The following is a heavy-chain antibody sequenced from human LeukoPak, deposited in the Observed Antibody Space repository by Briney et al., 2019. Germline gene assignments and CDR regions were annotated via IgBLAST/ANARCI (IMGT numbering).Heavy chain of an antibody. CDR3: ARDKGKGAYFDY. CDR1: GFTFSSYG. J-gene: IGHJ4*02. CDR2: ILLDGNNK. Sequence: PGRSLRLSCAASGFTFSSYGMHWVRQAPGKGLEWLAHILLDGNNKYIGDSVKGRFTISRDNSKNTLYLQMNSLRAEDTAVYYCARDKGKGAYFDYWGLGTLVTVSS. V-gene: IGHV3-33*05. D-gene: IGHD3-10*01.